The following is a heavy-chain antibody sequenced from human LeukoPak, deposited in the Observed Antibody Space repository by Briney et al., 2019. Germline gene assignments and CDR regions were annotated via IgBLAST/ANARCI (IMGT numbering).Heavy chain of an antibody. CDR1: GGSISIGSYY. J-gene: IGHJ4*02. CDR2: IYASGST. Sequence: SETLSLTCTVSGGSISIGSYYWSWIRQPAGKAPEWIGRIYASGSTSYNPSLKSRVTISVDTSKNQFSLKLSSVTAADTAIYYCARDYFDSSGYHLDYWGQGALATVSS. V-gene: IGHV4-61*02. D-gene: IGHD3-22*01. CDR3: ARDYFDSSGYHLDY.